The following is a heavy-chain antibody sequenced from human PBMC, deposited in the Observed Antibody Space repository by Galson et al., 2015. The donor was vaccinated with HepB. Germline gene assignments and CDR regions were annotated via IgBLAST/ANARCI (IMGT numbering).Heavy chain of an antibody. J-gene: IGHJ5*02. D-gene: IGHD6-19*01. V-gene: IGHV4-38-2*02. CDR2: IYHSGTA. CDR3: ARALTQQWLGYNWFDP. Sequence: LEWIGSIYHSGTAYYNPSLKSRVTISVDTSKNQFSLKLTSVTAADTAVYFCARALTQQWLGYNWFDPWGQGILVTVSS.